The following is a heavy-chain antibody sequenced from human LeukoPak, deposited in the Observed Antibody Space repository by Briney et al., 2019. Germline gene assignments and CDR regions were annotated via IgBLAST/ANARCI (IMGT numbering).Heavy chain of an antibody. CDR1: GFTFSSYY. J-gene: IGHJ4*02. V-gene: IGHV3-21*01. D-gene: IGHD4-23*01. Sequence: PGGSLRLSCAASGFTFSSYYMNWVRQAPGKGLEWVSSISSSSGYIYYADSVKGRFTISRDNVENSLYLQMNSLRDEDTAVYYCARVAAGYSVNYFDYWGQGTLVTVSS. CDR2: ISSSSGYI. CDR3: ARVAAGYSVNYFDY.